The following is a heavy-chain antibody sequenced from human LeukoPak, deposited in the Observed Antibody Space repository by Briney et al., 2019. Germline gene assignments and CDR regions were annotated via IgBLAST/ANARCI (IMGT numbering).Heavy chain of an antibody. CDR3: ARDGAVAGTPYDAFDI. CDR2: IIPILGIA. CDR1: GGTFSSYA. J-gene: IGHJ3*02. D-gene: IGHD6-19*01. Sequence: SVKVSCKASGGTFSSYAISWVRQAPGQGLEWMGRIIPILGIANYAQKFQGRVTITADKSTSTAYMELSSPRSEDTAVYYCARDGAVAGTPYDAFDIWGQGTMVTVSS. V-gene: IGHV1-69*04.